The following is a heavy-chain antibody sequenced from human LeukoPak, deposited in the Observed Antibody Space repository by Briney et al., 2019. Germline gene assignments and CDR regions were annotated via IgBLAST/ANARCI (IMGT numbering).Heavy chain of an antibody. V-gene: IGHV3-33*01. CDR3: ARGSRRFDP. J-gene: IGHJ5*02. Sequence: GRSLRLSCAASGFTFSSFGMHWVRQAPGKGLEWVAVIWYDGSNKYYADSVKGRFTISRDNSKNTLYLQMNSLRAEDTAVYYCARGSRRFDPWGQGTLVTVSS. D-gene: IGHD6-6*01. CDR2: IWYDGSNK. CDR1: GFTFSSFG.